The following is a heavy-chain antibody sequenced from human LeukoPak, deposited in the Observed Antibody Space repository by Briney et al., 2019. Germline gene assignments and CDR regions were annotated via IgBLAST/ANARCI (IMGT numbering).Heavy chain of an antibody. D-gene: IGHD3-10*01. CDR2: ISANGDDI. V-gene: IGHV3-11*01. CDR3: VRHAGRAGGQ. Sequence: KSGGSLRLSCAASGFNFGGHYMSWVRQAPGKGPEWISYISANGDDIAYADSVKGRFTISRDSAKNSLRLQMNSLRVEDTAVYHCVRHAGRAGGQWGQGTLIAVSS. J-gene: IGHJ4*02. CDR1: GFNFGGHY.